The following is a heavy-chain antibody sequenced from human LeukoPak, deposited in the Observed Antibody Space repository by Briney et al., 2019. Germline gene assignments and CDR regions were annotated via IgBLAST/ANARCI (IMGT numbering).Heavy chain of an antibody. CDR2: INNDGSTT. J-gene: IGHJ4*02. CDR1: GFTFSSDG. CDR3: ASDSYSSGWD. Sequence: PGGSLRLSCAASGFTFSSDGKHWVRKAAGKGLVWVSRINNDGSTTAYADSVKGRFTISRDNDKNTLYLQMNSLRAEDTAVYYCASDSYSSGWDWGQGTLVTVSS. V-gene: IGHV3-74*01. D-gene: IGHD6-19*01.